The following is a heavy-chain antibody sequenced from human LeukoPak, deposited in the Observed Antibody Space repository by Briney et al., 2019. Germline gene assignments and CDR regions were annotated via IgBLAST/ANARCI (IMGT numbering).Heavy chain of an antibody. D-gene: IGHD2-2*01. J-gene: IGHJ6*03. CDR1: GGSISSGSYY. Sequence: SQTLSPTCTVSGGSISSGSYYWSWIRQPAGKGLEWIGRIYTSGSTNYNPSLKSRVTISVDTSKNQFSLKLSSVTAADTAVYYCARGRKDIVVVPAALYYYYYMDVWGKGTTVTVSS. CDR3: ARGRKDIVVVPAALYYYYYMDV. CDR2: IYTSGST. V-gene: IGHV4-61*02.